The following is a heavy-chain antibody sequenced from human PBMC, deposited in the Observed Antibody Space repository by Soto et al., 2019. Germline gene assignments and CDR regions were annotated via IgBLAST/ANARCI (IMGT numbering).Heavy chain of an antibody. CDR1: GCPISNYY. J-gene: IGHJ4*02. V-gene: IGHV4-59*01. CDR2: IYSSGST. Sequence: PSETLSLTYTISGCPISNYYWNWIRQSPGKGLEWIGYIYSSGSTHYNPSLQNRVTISIDTSKNQVSLKLNSVTAADTAVYYCARDHPHSYGVYYFDYWGQGTPVTVS. CDR3: ARDHPHSYGVYYFDY. D-gene: IGHD5-18*01.